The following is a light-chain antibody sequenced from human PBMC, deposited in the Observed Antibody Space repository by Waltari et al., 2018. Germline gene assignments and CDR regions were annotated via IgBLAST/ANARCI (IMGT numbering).Light chain of an antibody. Sequence: QSALTQPASVSGSPGQALTISCTGSSIDVETYDFVSWYQRHPGKVPKLIIYDVNIRPSGVPDRFSGSKSGNTASLTISGLQAEDEAIYYCNSYTGSNTVVFGGGTKLTVL. CDR1: SIDVETYDF. J-gene: IGLJ2*01. CDR3: NSYTGSNTVV. CDR2: DVN. V-gene: IGLV2-14*03.